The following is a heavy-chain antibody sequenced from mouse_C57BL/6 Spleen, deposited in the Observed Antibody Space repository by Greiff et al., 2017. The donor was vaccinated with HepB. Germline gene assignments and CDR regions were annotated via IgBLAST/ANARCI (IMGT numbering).Heavy chain of an antibody. CDR2: INPSTGGT. CDR1: GYSFTGYY. D-gene: IGHD2-12*01. V-gene: IGHV1-42*01. J-gene: IGHJ3*01. Sequence: EVQLQQSGPELVKPGASVKISCKASGYSFTGYYMNWVKQSPEKSLEWIGEINPSTGGTTYNQKFKAKATLTVDKSSSTAYMQLKSLTSEDSAVYYSAAYVPFAYWGQGAVVTVAA. CDR3: AAYVPFAY.